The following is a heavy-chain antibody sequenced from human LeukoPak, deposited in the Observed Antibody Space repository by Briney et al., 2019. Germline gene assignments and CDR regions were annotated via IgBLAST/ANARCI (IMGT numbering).Heavy chain of an antibody. D-gene: IGHD2-15*01. CDR1: GFRLSNYS. Sequence: GGAVTLSCAASGFRLSNYSMTLVRQAPGNALEWISALSTSGDSTYYADSVKGRFTDSRDNSTNTLYLQMNSLRAEDTAVYYCAKGNKPNCSGGSCYQIDYWGQGTLVTVSS. V-gene: IGHV3-23*01. J-gene: IGHJ4*02. CDR3: AKGNKPNCSGGSCYQIDY. CDR2: LSTSGDST.